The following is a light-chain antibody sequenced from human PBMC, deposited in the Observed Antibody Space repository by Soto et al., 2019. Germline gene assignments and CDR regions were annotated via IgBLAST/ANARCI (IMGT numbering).Light chain of an antibody. J-gene: IGLJ1*01. CDR3: GSWDSSLTDYV. Sequence: QSSLTQPPSVSASPGQRVTISCSGSSSNIGGNSVSWYQQLPGTAPKLLIYDDNKRPSWIPDRFSGSKSGTSATLGITGFQTGDEADYYCGSWDSSLTDYVFGTGTKVTAL. V-gene: IGLV1-51*01. CDR2: DDN. CDR1: SSNIGGNS.